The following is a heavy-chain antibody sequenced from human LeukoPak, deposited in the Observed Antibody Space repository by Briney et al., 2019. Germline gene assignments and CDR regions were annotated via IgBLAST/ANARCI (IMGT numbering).Heavy chain of an antibody. Sequence: SETLSPTCTVSGGSISSYYWSWIRQPPGKGLEWIGYIYYSGSTNYNPSLKSRVTISVDTSKNQFSLKLSSVTAADTAVYYCARGLGTVTFFDYWGQGTLVTVSS. CDR2: IYYSGST. CDR3: ARGLGTVTFFDY. J-gene: IGHJ4*02. D-gene: IGHD4-17*01. V-gene: IGHV4-59*01. CDR1: GGSISSYY.